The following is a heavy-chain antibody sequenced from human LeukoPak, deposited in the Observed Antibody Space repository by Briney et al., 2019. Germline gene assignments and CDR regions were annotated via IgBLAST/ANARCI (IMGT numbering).Heavy chain of an antibody. CDR2: ISKDGSNE. D-gene: IGHD5-12*01. J-gene: IGHJ4*02. Sequence: GGSLRLSCAASGFTFSTYVMHWVRQAPGRGLEWVAVISKDGSNEDYADSVKGRFSISRDNSKNTLFLQMNSLRVEDMAVYYCARESVARGLFDYWGQGTLVTVSS. CDR3: ARESVARGLFDY. V-gene: IGHV3-30*04. CDR1: GFTFSTYV.